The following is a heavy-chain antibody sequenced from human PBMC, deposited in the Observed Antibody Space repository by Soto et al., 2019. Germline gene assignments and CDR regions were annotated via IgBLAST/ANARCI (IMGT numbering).Heavy chain of an antibody. CDR3: ARPSTVVKDAFDI. J-gene: IGHJ3*02. D-gene: IGHD4-17*01. CDR1: GGTFSSYT. Sequence: GASVKVSCKASGGTFSSYTIGWVRQAPGQGLEWMGGIIPIFGTANYAQKFQGRVTITADESTSTAYMELSSLRSEDTAVYYCARPSTVVKDAFDIWGQGTMVTVSS. CDR2: IIPIFGTA. V-gene: IGHV1-69*13.